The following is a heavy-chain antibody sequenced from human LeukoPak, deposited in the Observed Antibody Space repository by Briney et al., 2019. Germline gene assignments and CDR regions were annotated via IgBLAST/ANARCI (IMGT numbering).Heavy chain of an antibody. V-gene: IGHV4-39*07. Sequence: SETLSLTCSVSGGSIRSGDHHWAWVRQPPGKGLEFIGSLDESGRPYYNRPLKSRVSISGDTSGKQFSLNLTSVTAADTAVYFCARDLGGYPFFMDVWGRGATVIVSS. CDR1: GGSIRSGDHH. CDR2: LDESGRP. CDR3: ARDLGGYPFFMDV. D-gene: IGHD2-15*01. J-gene: IGHJ6*03.